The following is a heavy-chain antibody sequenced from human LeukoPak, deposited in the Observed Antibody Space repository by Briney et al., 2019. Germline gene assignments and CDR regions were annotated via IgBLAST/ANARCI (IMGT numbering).Heavy chain of an antibody. J-gene: IGHJ6*04. CDR1: GFTFSSNS. D-gene: IGHD3-10*02. V-gene: IGHV3-53*01. CDR2: IYSNNN. CDR3: AELGITMIGGV. Sequence: GGSLRLSCTVSGFTFSSNSMTWVRQAPGKGLEWVSFIYSNNNHYSDCVKGRFTIARDNSKNTLYLQMNSLRAEDTAVYYCAELGITMIGGVWGKGTTVTISS.